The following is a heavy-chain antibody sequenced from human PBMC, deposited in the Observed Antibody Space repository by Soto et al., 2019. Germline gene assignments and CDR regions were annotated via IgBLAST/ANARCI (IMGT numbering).Heavy chain of an antibody. V-gene: IGHV1-18*01. CDR2: ISGPNGNT. CDR3: ARDRYDTIYYYYVGADY. CDR1: GYTFTSYG. Sequence: QVQLVQSGAEVKKPGASVKVSCKASGYTFTSYGFSWVRQAPGQGLEWLGCISGPNGNTDYTQTFQGRVTMTTDTSTSTAYMELRSLRSDDTAVYYCARDRYDTIYYYYVGADYWGQGTLVTVSS. J-gene: IGHJ4*02. D-gene: IGHD3-22*01.